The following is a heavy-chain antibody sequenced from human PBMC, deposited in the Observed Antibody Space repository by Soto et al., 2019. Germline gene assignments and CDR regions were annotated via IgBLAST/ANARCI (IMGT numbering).Heavy chain of an antibody. D-gene: IGHD3-10*01. J-gene: IGHJ5*02. V-gene: IGHV1-8*01. CDR1: GYTFTSND. CDR2: MNPKSGDA. Sequence: VQLVQSGSEVKKPGASVKVSCRASGYTFTSNDVYWLRQAPGQGPEWLGWMNPKSGDAGYAQKFQDRLIMTRNISITSAYMELTMLTSEETAVYYCARGRPVGSVKMSWFDPLDQGT. CDR3: ARGRPVGSVKMSWFDP.